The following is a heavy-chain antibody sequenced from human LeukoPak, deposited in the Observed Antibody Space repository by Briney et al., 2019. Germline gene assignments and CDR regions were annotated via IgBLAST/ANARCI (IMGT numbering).Heavy chain of an antibody. Sequence: NPTETLSLTCAVSGGSISSYYWSWIRQPPGKGLEWIGYTNYSGSTNYNPSLKSRVTISVDTSKNQFSLKLSSVTAADTAVYYCARDGCSSTSCYYAFDIWGQGTMVTVSS. CDR1: GGSISSYY. D-gene: IGHD2-2*01. CDR3: ARDGCSSTSCYYAFDI. V-gene: IGHV4-59*01. CDR2: TNYSGST. J-gene: IGHJ3*02.